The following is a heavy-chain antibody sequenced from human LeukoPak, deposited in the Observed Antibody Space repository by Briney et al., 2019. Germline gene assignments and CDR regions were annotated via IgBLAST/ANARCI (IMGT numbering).Heavy chain of an antibody. J-gene: IGHJ5*02. CDR1: GFTLSDYY. Sequence: GGSLRLSCAASGFTLSDYYMSWIRQAPGRGLEWVSYISSSGSTIYYADSVKGRFTISRDNAKNSLYLQMNSLRAEDTAVYYCARGSPDFWSPYNWFDPWGQGTLVTVSS. D-gene: IGHD3-3*01. CDR3: ARGSPDFWSPYNWFDP. CDR2: ISSSGSTI. V-gene: IGHV3-11*04.